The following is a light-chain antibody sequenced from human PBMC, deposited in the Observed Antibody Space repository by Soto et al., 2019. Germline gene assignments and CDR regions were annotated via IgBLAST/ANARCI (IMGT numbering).Light chain of an antibody. V-gene: IGLV2-23*01. Sequence: QSALTQPASVSGSPGQSITISCTGTSSDVGGYNYVSWYQQHPGEAPKLMIYEGTKRPSGVSNRFSGSKSANTASLTISGLQPEDAADYYCCSYAGSDTMIFGGGTKLTVL. CDR3: CSYAGSDTMI. J-gene: IGLJ2*01. CDR1: SSDVGGYNY. CDR2: EGT.